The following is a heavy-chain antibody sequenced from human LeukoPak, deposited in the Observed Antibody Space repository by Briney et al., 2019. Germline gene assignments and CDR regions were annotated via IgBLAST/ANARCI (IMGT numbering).Heavy chain of an antibody. D-gene: IGHD3-22*01. CDR1: GFTFTSPA. Sequence: TSVKVSCKASGFTFTSPAVQWVRQARGQRLELIGWIVVGSGNTNYAQKFQERVTITRDMSTSTAYMELSSLRSEDTAVYYCAADPAYYYDSSGPDYWGQGTLVTVSS. CDR3: AADPAYYYDSSGPDY. J-gene: IGHJ4*02. CDR2: IVVGSGNT. V-gene: IGHV1-58*01.